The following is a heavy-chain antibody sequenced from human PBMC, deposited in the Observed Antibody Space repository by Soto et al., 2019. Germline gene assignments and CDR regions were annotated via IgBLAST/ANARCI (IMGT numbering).Heavy chain of an antibody. Sequence: SETLSLTCAVYGGSFSGYYWSWIRQPPGKGLEWIGEINHSGSTNYNPSLKSRVTISVDTSKNQFSLKLSSVTAADTAVYYCARGSNYYGSVVIINWFDPWGQGTLVTVSS. CDR3: ARGSNYYGSVVIINWFDP. CDR2: INHSGST. V-gene: IGHV4-34*01. D-gene: IGHD3-10*01. J-gene: IGHJ5*02. CDR1: GGSFSGYY.